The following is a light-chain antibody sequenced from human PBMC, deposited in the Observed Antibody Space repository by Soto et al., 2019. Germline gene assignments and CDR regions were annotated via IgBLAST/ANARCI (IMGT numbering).Light chain of an antibody. J-gene: IGKJ1*01. CDR2: AAS. Sequence: DIQLTQSPSFLSSSIGDRVTINCRASQGISSDLAWYQQKPGKAPKLLIFAASTLQSGVPSRFSGSGSGTDFTLTISGLQPEDFATYYCQQYNSYSTFGQGTKVDIK. CDR1: QGISSD. V-gene: IGKV1-9*01. CDR3: QQYNSYST.